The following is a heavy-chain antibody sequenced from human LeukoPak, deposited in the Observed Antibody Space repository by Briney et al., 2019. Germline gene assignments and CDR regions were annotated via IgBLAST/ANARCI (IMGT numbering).Heavy chain of an antibody. D-gene: IGHD2-21*02. J-gene: IGHJ4*02. CDR3: AREALHCGSDCLDY. CDR2: ISTTDTTK. Sequence: PGGSLTLSCATSGFTFSSYEWNWVRQPPGKGLEWLAYISTTDTTKYYADSVKGRFTISRDNAKYSLFLHMTRLRVADTALYYCAREALHCGSDCLDYWGQGTLVTVSS. CDR1: GFTFSSYE. V-gene: IGHV3-48*03.